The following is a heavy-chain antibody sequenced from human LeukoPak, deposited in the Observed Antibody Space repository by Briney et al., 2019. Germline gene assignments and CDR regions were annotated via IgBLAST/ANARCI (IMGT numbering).Heavy chain of an antibody. CDR3: ARDSPGYSSSWYEY. D-gene: IGHD6-13*01. J-gene: IGHJ4*02. V-gene: IGHV1-18*01. CDR1: GYTFTSYG. CDR2: ISAYNGNT. Sequence: GASVKASCKASGYTFTSYGISWVRQAPGQGLEWMGWISAYNGNTNYAQKLQGRVTMTTDTSTSTAYMELGSLRSDDTAVYYCARDSPGYSSSWYEYWGQGTLVTVSS.